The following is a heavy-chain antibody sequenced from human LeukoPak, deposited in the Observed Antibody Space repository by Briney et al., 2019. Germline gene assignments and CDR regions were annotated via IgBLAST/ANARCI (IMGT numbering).Heavy chain of an antibody. Sequence: GGSLRLSCAASGFTFSGYALHWGRQAPGKGREWVAVISNDANNKHYADSVKGRFTISRDNSENTLYLQMNSLRPEDTAVYYCARGAGASGGRDYYSDCWGQGILVAVSS. D-gene: IGHD6-13*01. V-gene: IGHV3-30*04. CDR3: ARGAGASGGRDYYSDC. J-gene: IGHJ4*02. CDR2: ISNDANNK. CDR1: GFTFSGYA.